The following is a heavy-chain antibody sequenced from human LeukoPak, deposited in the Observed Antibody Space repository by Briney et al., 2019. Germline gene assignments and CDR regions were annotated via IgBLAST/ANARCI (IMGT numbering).Heavy chain of an antibody. J-gene: IGHJ3*02. D-gene: IGHD3-10*01. CDR1: GYTFTSYY. Sequence: ASVKVSCKASGYTFTSYYMHWVRQAPGQGLEWMGIINPSGGSTSYAQKFQGRVTMTRDTSTSTAYMELSSLRSEDTAVYYCARSFLWFGELFAAFDIWGQGTMVTVSS. V-gene: IGHV1-46*01. CDR2: INPSGGST. CDR3: ARSFLWFGELFAAFDI.